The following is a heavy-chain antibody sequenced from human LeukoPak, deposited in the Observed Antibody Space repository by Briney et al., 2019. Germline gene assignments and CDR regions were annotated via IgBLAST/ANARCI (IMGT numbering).Heavy chain of an antibody. CDR2: IIPILGIA. CDR3: ARESGHYYDSSGSTLDY. CDR1: GGTFSSYA. D-gene: IGHD3-22*01. V-gene: IGHV1-69*04. Sequence: ASVKLSCKASGGTFSSYAISWVRQAPGQGLEWMGRIIPILGIANYAQKFQGRVTITADKSTSTAYMELSSLRSEDTAVHYCARESGHYYDSSGSTLDYWGQGTLVTVSS. J-gene: IGHJ4*02.